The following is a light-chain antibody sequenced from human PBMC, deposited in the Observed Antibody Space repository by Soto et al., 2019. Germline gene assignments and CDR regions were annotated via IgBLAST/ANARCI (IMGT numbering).Light chain of an antibody. CDR1: SSDIGGYNY. Sequence: QSALAQPASVSWSPGQSITISCTGGSSDIGGYNYVSWCQQHPGRAPRLLILEVTNRPSGVPDRFSGSKSGNTASLIIRGLQAEDEADYFCSSYSSKTPPYVFGTGTKLTVL. CDR2: EVT. CDR3: SSYSSKTPPYV. V-gene: IGLV2-14*01. J-gene: IGLJ1*01.